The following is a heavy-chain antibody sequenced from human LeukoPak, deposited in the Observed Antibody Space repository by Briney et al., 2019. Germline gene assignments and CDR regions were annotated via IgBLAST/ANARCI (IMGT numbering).Heavy chain of an antibody. J-gene: IGHJ4*02. CDR3: ARTVAGTGELDY. CDR1: GGTFSSYA. D-gene: IGHD6-19*01. CDR2: MNPNSGNT. V-gene: IGHV1-8*02. Sequence: GASVKVSCKASGGTFSSYAISWVRQATGQGLEWMGWMNPNSGNTGYAQKFQGRVTMTRNTSISTAYMELSSLRSEDTAVYYCARTVAGTGELDYWGQGTLVTVSS.